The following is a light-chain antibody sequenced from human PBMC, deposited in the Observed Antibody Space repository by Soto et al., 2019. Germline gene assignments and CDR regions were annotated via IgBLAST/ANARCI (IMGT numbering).Light chain of an antibody. V-gene: IGKV3-20*01. CDR3: QQYGSSPLT. J-gene: IGKJ4*01. CDR2: AAS. Sequence: PGEGATLSCRASHSVNGNYLAWYQQKPGLAPRLLIYAASTRASGIPDRFNGSGSGTDFSLTITRLEPEDFAVYSCQQYGSSPLTFGGGTRWIS. CDR1: HSVNGNY.